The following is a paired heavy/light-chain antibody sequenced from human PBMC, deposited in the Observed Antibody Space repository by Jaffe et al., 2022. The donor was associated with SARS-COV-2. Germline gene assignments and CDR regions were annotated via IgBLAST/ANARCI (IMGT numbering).Heavy chain of an antibody. CDR2: ISGRGEST. CDR3: ARDLIAYSSAPPYYMDV. J-gene: IGHJ6*03. V-gene: IGHV3-23*04. CDR1: GFTFSNYA. Sequence: EVQLVESGGGLVQPGGSLRLSCAVSGFTFSNYAMSWVRQAPGKGLEWVSAISGRGESTNYADSVKGRFTISRDTSKNTLHLQMNSLRAEDTAVYYCARDLIAYSSAPPYYMDVWGKGTTVTVSS. D-gene: IGHD6-19*01.
Light chain of an antibody. J-gene: IGKJ1*01. V-gene: IGKV3-20*01. CDR2: GAS. CDR1: QSVGSSF. CDR3: QQYHSSPRT. Sequence: EIVLTQSPGTLSLSPGERATLSCRASQSVGSSFLAWYQQKPGQAPRLLIYGASSRATGIPDRFSGSGSGTDFTLTISRLEPEDFAVYYCQQYHSSPRTFGQGTKVEIK.